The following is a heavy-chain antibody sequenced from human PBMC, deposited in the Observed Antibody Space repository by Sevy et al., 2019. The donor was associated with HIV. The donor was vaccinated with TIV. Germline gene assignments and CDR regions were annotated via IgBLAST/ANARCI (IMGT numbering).Heavy chain of an antibody. CDR1: GYTFNDYY. CDR2: INPNSGVT. V-gene: IGHV1-2*02. Sequence: ASVKVSCKASGYTFNDYYIHWVRQAPGQGLEWVGYINPNSGVTNYPRKFRGRVTLTSDTSISTSYMNLSSLISDDTAVHYCARGRVIFDYWGQGTLLTVSS. CDR3: ARGRVIFDY. J-gene: IGHJ4*02.